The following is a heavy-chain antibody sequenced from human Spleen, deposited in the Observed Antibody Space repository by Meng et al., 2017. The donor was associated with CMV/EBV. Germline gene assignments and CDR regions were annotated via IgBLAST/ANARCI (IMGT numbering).Heavy chain of an antibody. CDR3: AKDVFAGTPSYFDY. V-gene: IGHV3-23*01. CDR1: GFTFSSAW. CDR2: ISGGGGIT. J-gene: IGHJ4*02. Sequence: ASGFTFSSAWMSWVRQAPGKGLEWVSSISGGGGITFYADSVKGRFTLSRDNSKNTLYLQMNSLRAEDTAIYCCAKDVFAGTPSYFDYWGRGTLVTVSS. D-gene: IGHD6-13*01.